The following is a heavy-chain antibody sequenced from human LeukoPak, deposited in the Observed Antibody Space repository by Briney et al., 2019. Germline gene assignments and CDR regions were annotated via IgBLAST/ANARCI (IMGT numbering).Heavy chain of an antibody. CDR2: INHSGST. CDR1: GGSFSGYY. CDR3: ARFMVRGVKLRAFDI. Sequence: SETLSLTCAVYGGSFSGYYWSWIRQPPGKGLEWIGEINHSGSTNYNPSLKSRVTISVDTSKNQFSLKLSSVTAADTAVYYCARFMVRGVKLRAFDIWGRGTMVTVSS. V-gene: IGHV4-34*01. J-gene: IGHJ3*02. D-gene: IGHD3-10*01.